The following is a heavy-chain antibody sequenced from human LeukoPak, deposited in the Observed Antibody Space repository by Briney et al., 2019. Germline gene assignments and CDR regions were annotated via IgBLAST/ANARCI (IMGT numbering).Heavy chain of an antibody. Sequence: PSETLSLTCAVYGGSFSTYYWVWIRQPPGKGLEWIGEINHSGSTNYNPSLKSRVTISVDTSKNQFSLKLSSVTAADTAVYYCARDPDSSGWPYYFDYWGQGTLATVSS. J-gene: IGHJ4*02. CDR3: ARDPDSSGWPYYFDY. D-gene: IGHD6-19*01. V-gene: IGHV4-34*01. CDR1: GGSFSTYY. CDR2: INHSGST.